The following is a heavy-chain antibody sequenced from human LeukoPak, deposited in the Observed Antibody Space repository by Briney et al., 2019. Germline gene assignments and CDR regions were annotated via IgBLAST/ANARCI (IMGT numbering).Heavy chain of an antibody. D-gene: IGHD5/OR15-5a*01. CDR1: GDSISSDNFW. CDR2: IFHKGNT. Sequence: PSETLSLTCTVSGDSISSDNFWWGWIRQPPGKGMEWLGIIFHKGNTHYSSSLKSRVSVSVDTSKNQFSLRLSAVTAEDTAVYYCARQLGLGVWALDYWGQGTLVTVSS. J-gene: IGHJ4*02. V-gene: IGHV4-39*01. CDR3: ARQLGLGVWALDY.